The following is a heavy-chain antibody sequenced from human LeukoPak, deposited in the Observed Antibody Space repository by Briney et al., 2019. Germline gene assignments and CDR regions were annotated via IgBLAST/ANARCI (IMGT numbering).Heavy chain of an antibody. CDR3: AKDSYDSSGSRYDY. CDR1: GFTFSSYA. D-gene: IGHD3-22*01. V-gene: IGHV3-23*01. J-gene: IGHJ4*02. Sequence: GGSLRLSCAASGFTFSSYAMSWVRQAPGKGLEWVSAISDRGDRTWDADSVKGRVTISRDNYKNTLFLQMNSLRAEDTAIYYCAKDSYDSSGSRYDYWGQGTLVTVSS. CDR2: ISDRGDRT.